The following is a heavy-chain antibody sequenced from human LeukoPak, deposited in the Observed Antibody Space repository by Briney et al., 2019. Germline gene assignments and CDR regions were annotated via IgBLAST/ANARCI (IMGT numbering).Heavy chain of an antibody. D-gene: IGHD2-2*01. CDR1: GGTFSSYA. V-gene: IGHV1-69*13. J-gene: IGHJ5*02. CDR2: IIPIFGTA. CDR3: ARGERSPYCSSTSCYFDP. Sequence: GASVKVSCKASGGTFSSYAISWVRQAPGQGLEWMGGIIPIFGTANYAQKFQGRVTITADESTSTAYMELSSLRSEDTAVYYCARGERSPYCSSTSCYFDPWGQGTLVTVSS.